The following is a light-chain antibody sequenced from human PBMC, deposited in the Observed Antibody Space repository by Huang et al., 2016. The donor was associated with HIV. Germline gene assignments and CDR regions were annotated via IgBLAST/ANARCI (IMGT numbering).Light chain of an antibody. CDR1: QSITSN. V-gene: IGKV3-15*01. Sequence: EVVMTQSPATLAVSPGERATLSCRASQSITSNLAWYQQNPGQAPRLLIYGASTRAPDTPARFSSSGCATEAALTISILPSEGFAIYYCQQYNSGPPSITFGQGTRLEIK. CDR2: GAS. CDR3: QQYNSGPPSIT. J-gene: IGKJ5*01.